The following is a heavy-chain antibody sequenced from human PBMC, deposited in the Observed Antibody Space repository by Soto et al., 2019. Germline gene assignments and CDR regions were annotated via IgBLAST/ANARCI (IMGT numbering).Heavy chain of an antibody. CDR1: GFTFISYG. Sequence: QVQLVESGGGVVQPGRSLRLSCAASGFTFISYGMHWVRQAPGKGLEWLAVMSYDGRDKYYADSVRGRFTTSRDNSKNTVYLQLNSLRVEDTAVYYCAKARSGSWHEGYYFDNWGQGTLVTVSS. J-gene: IGHJ4*02. D-gene: IGHD2-15*01. CDR3: AKARSGSWHEGYYFDN. CDR2: MSYDGRDK. V-gene: IGHV3-30*18.